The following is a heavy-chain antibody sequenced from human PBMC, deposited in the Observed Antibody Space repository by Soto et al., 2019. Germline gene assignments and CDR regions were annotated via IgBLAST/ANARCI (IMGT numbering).Heavy chain of an antibody. CDR2: ISAFNHKA. Sequence: QVQLVQSGGEVKKPGASVKVSCKASGYNYNNYGVTWVRQAPGQGLEWMGWISAFNHKANYAPNIQDRVTMTIDTTTTTAHMEMRSRRPDDAAVDYCARQHDDLWSESPECDYWGQGTLVTVSA. CDR3: ARQHDDLWSESPECDY. D-gene: IGHD3-3*01. CDR1: GYNYNNYG. J-gene: IGHJ4*02. V-gene: IGHV1-18*04.